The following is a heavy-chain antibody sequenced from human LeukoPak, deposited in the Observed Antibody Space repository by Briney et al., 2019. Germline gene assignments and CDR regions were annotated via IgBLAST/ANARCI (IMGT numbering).Heavy chain of an antibody. CDR3: ARDTMVEAGYFDS. CDR1: GFIFSDYI. D-gene: IGHD3-10*01. CDR2: ISSSSTYI. J-gene: IGHJ4*02. Sequence: GGSLRLSCAASGFIFSDYIMNWVRQAPGKGLEWVSSISSSSTYIYYADSVEGRFTISRDNAKNSLYLLMNSLRAEDTALYYCARDTMVEAGYFDSWGQGTLVTVSS. V-gene: IGHV3-21*01.